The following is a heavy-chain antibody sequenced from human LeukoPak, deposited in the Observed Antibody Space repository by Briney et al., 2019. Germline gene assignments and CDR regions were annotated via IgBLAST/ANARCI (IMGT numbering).Heavy chain of an antibody. J-gene: IGHJ4*02. CDR3: AKDTQQLVGFYYFDY. Sequence: GGSLRLSCAASGFTFSSSAMSWVRQAPGKGLEWVSSISGSGSGGSTYYADSVKGRFTISRDNSKNTLYLQMNSLRAEDTAVYYCAKDTQQLVGFYYFDYWGQGTLVTVSS. CDR2: ISGSGSGGST. CDR1: GFTFSSSA. D-gene: IGHD6-13*01. V-gene: IGHV3-23*01.